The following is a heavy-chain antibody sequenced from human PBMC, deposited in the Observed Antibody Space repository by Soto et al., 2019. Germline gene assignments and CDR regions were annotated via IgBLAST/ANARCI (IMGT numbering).Heavy chain of an antibody. V-gene: IGHV4-4*07. CDR1: GGSISSYY. Sequence: QVQLQESGPGLVKPSGTLSLTCTVSGGSISSYYWSWIRQPAGKGLEWIGHIYISGTTNYNPSLKSRVTMLGDTSKKQFSLELSGVAAADTAVYYCAKGGAGCTSTPCYTSGWLDPWGQGILVTVSS. D-gene: IGHD2-2*02. CDR3: AKGGAGCTSTPCYTSGWLDP. J-gene: IGHJ5*02. CDR2: IYISGTT.